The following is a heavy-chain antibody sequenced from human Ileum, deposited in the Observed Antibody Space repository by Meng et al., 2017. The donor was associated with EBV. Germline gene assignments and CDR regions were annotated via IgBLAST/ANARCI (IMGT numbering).Heavy chain of an antibody. Sequence: AQLVQSGGEVKQPGASVKVSCTASGYTFTNYGITWVRQAPGQGLEWMGWISAYNGNTNYAQTLQGRVTMTTDTSTSTAYMELGSLRSDDTAVYYCARVEVGITSGDYWGQGTLVTVSS. CDR1: GYTFTNYG. J-gene: IGHJ4*02. CDR2: ISAYNGNT. V-gene: IGHV1-18*01. CDR3: ARVEVGITSGDY. D-gene: IGHD1-26*01.